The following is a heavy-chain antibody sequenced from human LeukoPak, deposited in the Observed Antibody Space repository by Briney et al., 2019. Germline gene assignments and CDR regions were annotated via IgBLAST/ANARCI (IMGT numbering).Heavy chain of an antibody. Sequence: PGGSLRLSCAASEFSFSDYYMSWIRQAQGKGLEWVSYISSSSSDTDYADSVKGRFTISRDNAKNSLFLQMNSLRAEDTAVYYCARGHHGMEVWGRGTTVTVSS. CDR2: ISSSSSDT. V-gene: IGHV3-11*05. CDR3: ARGHHGMEV. J-gene: IGHJ6*02. CDR1: EFSFSDYY.